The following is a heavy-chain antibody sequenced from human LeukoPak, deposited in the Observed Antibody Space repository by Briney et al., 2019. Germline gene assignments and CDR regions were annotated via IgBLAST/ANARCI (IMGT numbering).Heavy chain of an antibody. V-gene: IGHV4-59*01. J-gene: IGHJ4*02. CDR3: ARMITFGGVIVRYYFDY. D-gene: IGHD3-16*02. CDR2: IYYSGST. Sequence: SETLSLTCTVSGGSISSYYWSWIRQPPGKGLEWIGYIYYSGSTNYNPSLKSRVAISVDTSKNQFSLKLSSVTAADTAVYYCARMITFGGVIVRYYFDYWGQGTLVTVSS. CDR1: GGSISSYY.